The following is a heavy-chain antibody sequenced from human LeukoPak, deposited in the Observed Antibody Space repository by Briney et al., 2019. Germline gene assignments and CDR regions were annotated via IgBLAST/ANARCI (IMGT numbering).Heavy chain of an antibody. Sequence: ASVKASCKASGYTFTGYYMHWVRQAPGQGLEWMGWINLNSGGTNYAQKFQGRVTMTRDTSISTAYMELSRLRSDDTAVYYCARVRRYCSSTSCPLGFDYWGQGTLVTVSS. CDR2: INLNSGGT. V-gene: IGHV1-2*02. D-gene: IGHD2-2*01. CDR1: GYTFTGYY. J-gene: IGHJ4*02. CDR3: ARVRRYCSSTSCPLGFDY.